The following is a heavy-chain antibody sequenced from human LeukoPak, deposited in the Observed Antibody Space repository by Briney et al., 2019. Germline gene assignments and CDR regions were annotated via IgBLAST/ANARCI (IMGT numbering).Heavy chain of an antibody. V-gene: IGHV3-30*02. CDR2: IRYDGSNE. J-gene: IGHJ4*02. Sequence: GGSLRLSCAASGFTFTSYGMHWVRQAAGKGLEGGAFIRYDGSNEYYADSVKGRFTISRDNSKNTLFLQMNSLRAEDTAVYYCAKDHGYSYGYPDYWGQGTLVTVSS. D-gene: IGHD5-18*01. CDR3: AKDHGYSYGYPDY. CDR1: GFTFTSYG.